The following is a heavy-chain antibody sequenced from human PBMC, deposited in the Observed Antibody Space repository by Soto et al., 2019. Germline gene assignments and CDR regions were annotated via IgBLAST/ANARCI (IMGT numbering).Heavy chain of an antibody. V-gene: IGHV4-4*07. CDR2: IHTTDGT. CDR1: SGSISSYY. D-gene: IGHD6-13*01. CDR3: ARALSSAAGLYFDF. Sequence: LSLTCTVSSGSISSYYWSWIRQPAGKGMEWIGRIHTTDGTNYNPSLKSRVTMSIDTSNNQFSLKLSSLTAADTAVYYCARALSSAAGLYFDFWGQGTLVTVSS. J-gene: IGHJ4*02.